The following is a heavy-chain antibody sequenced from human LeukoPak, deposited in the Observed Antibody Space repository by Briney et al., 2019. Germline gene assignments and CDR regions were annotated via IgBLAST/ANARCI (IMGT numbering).Heavy chain of an antibody. D-gene: IGHD4-17*01. CDR3: ARDPFYGDADLDS. V-gene: IGHV3-74*01. Sequence: GGSLRLSCAASGFTFSNYWMHWVRQAPGKGLGWVSRIKSDGTITSYADSVKGRFTTSRDNAKNTLYLQMNSLRAEDTAVYYCARDPFYGDADLDSWGQGTLVTVSS. CDR1: GFTFSNYW. J-gene: IGHJ4*02. CDR2: IKSDGTIT.